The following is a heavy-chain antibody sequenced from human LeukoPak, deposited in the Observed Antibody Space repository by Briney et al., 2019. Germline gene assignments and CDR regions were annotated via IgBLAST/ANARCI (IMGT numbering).Heavy chain of an antibody. CDR3: ASGCLWSGIHEY. Sequence: GGSVRLSCAASGFTFSSYMVTWVRQAPGKGLGWVANIKPDGGEKFYVDSVRGRFTISRDNDKNSLYLQMNSLRAEDTAIYYSASGCLWSGIHEYWGQGTLVIVSS. D-gene: IGHD3-3*01. CDR1: GFTFSSYM. CDR2: IKPDGGEK. J-gene: IGHJ4*02. V-gene: IGHV3-7*01.